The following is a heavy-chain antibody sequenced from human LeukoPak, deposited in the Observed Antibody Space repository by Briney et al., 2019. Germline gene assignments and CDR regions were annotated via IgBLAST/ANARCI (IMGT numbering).Heavy chain of an antibody. D-gene: IGHD1-1*01. Sequence: GGSLGLSCAASGFTFSSYAMSWVRQAPGRGLEWVSVISGSGDSTYYADSVKGRFTISRDNSKNTLYLQMNSLRAEDTAVHYCAKSTTGTNTPLQYWGEGALVTVSS. CDR3: AKSTTGTNTPLQY. J-gene: IGHJ4*02. CDR1: GFTFSSYA. CDR2: ISGSGDST. V-gene: IGHV3-23*01.